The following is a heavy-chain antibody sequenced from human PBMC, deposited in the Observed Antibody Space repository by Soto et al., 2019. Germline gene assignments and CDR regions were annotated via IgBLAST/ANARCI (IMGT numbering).Heavy chain of an antibody. V-gene: IGHV3-73*01. CDR2: IGNKANSYAT. Sequence: GSLRLSCAASGFTFSGSAMHWVRQASGKGLEWVGRIGNKANSYATVYAASVKGRFSISRDDSKNTAYLQMNSLKTDDTAVYYCTRRGVSPSDAFDIWGQGTMVTVSS. J-gene: IGHJ3*02. CDR1: GFTFSGSA. D-gene: IGHD1-26*01. CDR3: TRRGVSPSDAFDI.